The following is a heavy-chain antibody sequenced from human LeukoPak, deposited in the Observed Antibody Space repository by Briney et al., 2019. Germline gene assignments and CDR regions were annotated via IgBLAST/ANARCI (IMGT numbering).Heavy chain of an antibody. CDR1: GFTFSSYW. J-gene: IGHJ4*02. D-gene: IGHD3-3*01. CDR2: IDRDGSRI. V-gene: IGHV3-74*01. Sequence: GGSLRLSCAVSGFTFSSYWMHWVRQAPGKGLVWVSRIDRDGSRINYADSVKGRFTISRDNAKNSLYLQMNSLRAEDTAVYYCASMGPAYDFWSGYRQDDYWGQGTLVTVSS. CDR3: ASMGPAYDFWSGYRQDDY.